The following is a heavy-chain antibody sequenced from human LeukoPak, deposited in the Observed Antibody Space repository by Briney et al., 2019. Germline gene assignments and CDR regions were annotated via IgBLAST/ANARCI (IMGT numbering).Heavy chain of an antibody. CDR3: ATERRGSSTYDGKEAFDF. D-gene: IGHD6-13*01. Sequence: GGSLRLSCTASGVTFSNYWMSWVRRAPGKGLEWVANIKEDGGEKKYVDFVRGRFTITRDNSRNSLYLQMNSLRGEDTAVYYCATERRGSSTYDGKEAFDFWGQGTLVTVSS. CDR1: GVTFSNYW. V-gene: IGHV3-7*01. J-gene: IGHJ4*02. CDR2: IKEDGGEK.